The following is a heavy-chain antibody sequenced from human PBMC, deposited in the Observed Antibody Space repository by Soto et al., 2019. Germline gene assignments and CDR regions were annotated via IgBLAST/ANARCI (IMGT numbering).Heavy chain of an antibody. Sequence: SETLSLTCAVYGGSFSGYYWSWIRQPPGKGLEWIGEINHSGSTNYNPSLKSRVTISVDTSKNQFSLKLSSVTAADTAVYYCARGYSVYSGYGSGSYYYYGMDVWGQGTTVTVSS. V-gene: IGHV4-34*01. CDR3: ARGYSVYSGYGSGSYYYYGMDV. CDR2: INHSGST. CDR1: GGSFSGYY. D-gene: IGHD3-10*01. J-gene: IGHJ6*02.